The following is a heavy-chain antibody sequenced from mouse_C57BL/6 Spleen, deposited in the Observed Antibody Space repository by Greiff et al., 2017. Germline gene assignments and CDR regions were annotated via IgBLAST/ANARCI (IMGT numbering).Heavy chain of an antibody. J-gene: IGHJ2*01. CDR2: INPYNGGT. CDR1: GYTFTDYY. V-gene: IGHV1-19*01. CDR3: ARRRPGYYFDY. Sequence: EVQVVESGPVLVKPGASVKMSCKASGYTFTDYYMNWVKQSHGKSLEWIGVINPYNGGTSYNQKFKGKATLTVDTSSSTAYMELNSLTSEDSAVYYCARRRPGYYFDYWGQGTTLTVSS.